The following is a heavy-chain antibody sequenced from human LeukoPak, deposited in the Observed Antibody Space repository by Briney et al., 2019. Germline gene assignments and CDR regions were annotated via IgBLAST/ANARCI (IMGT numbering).Heavy chain of an antibody. V-gene: IGHV3-30*18. CDR1: GLTFSSYA. J-gene: IGHJ3*02. Sequence: HPGGSLRLSCAASGLTFSSYAMSWVRQAPGKGLEWVAVISYDGSNKYYADSVKGRFTISRDNSKNTLYLQMNSLRAEDTAVYYCAKDLKYYYDSSGHGNAFDIWGQGTMVTVSS. CDR2: ISYDGSNK. D-gene: IGHD3-22*01. CDR3: AKDLKYYYDSSGHGNAFDI.